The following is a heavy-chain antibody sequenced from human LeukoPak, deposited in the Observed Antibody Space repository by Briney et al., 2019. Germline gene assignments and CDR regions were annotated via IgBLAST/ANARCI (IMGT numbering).Heavy chain of an antibody. CDR2: ISAYNGNT. CDR1: GYTFTSYG. J-gene: IGHJ4*02. D-gene: IGHD3-10*01. Sequence: EASVKVSCKASGYTFTSYGISWVRQATGQGLEWMGWISAYNGNTNYAQKLQGRVTMTTDTSTSTAYMELRSLRSDDTAVYYCARDDYYGSGSEPDYWGQGTLVTVSS. CDR3: ARDDYYGSGSEPDY. V-gene: IGHV1-18*01.